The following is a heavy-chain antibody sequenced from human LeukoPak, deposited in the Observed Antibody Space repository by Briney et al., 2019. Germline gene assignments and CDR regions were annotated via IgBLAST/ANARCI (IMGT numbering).Heavy chain of an antibody. CDR2: ISWNSGSI. J-gene: IGHJ4*02. Sequence: PGRSLRLSCAASGFTFDDYAMHWVRQAPGKGLEWVSGISWNSGSIGYADSVKGRFTISRDNSKNTLYLQMNSLRAEDTAVYYCANGGYYDFWSGYEYPTVFDYWGQGTLVTVSS. D-gene: IGHD3-3*01. CDR1: GFTFDDYA. V-gene: IGHV3-9*01. CDR3: ANGGYYDFWSGYEYPTVFDY.